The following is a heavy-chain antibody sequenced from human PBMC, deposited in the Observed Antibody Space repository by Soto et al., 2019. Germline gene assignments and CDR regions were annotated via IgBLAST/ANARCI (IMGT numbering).Heavy chain of an antibody. CDR1: GGTFSSYA. J-gene: IGHJ6*02. CDR2: IIPIFGTA. D-gene: IGHD2-15*01. V-gene: IGHV1-69*12. CDR3: ARGKVVVVAAIDGMDV. Sequence: QVQLVQSGAEVKKPGSSVKVSCKASGGTFSSYAISWVRQAPGQGLEWMGGIIPIFGTANYAQKFQGRVTITADESTSTAHMELSSLRSEDAAVYYCARGKVVVVAAIDGMDVWGQGTTVTVSS.